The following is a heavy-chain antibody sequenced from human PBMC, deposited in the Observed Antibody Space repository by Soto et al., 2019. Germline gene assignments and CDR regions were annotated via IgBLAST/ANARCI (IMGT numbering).Heavy chain of an antibody. J-gene: IGHJ3*01. D-gene: IGHD3-16*01. CDR1: GFTFSSYT. CDR2: VSGTGTRT. CDR3: AKDRNTSLLGGFDF. Sequence: PGGSLRLSCAASGFTFSSYTMSCVRQAPGKGLEWVSGVSGTGTRTYYADSVKGRFTISRDNSESTLPLQMNSLRDEDTAVYYCAKDRNTSLLGGFDFGGQGTMGTVSS. V-gene: IGHV3-23*01.